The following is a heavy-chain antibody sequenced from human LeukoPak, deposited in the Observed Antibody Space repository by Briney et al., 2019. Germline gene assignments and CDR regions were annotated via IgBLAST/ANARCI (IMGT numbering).Heavy chain of an antibody. CDR3: ARDAGWGRLDS. CDR2: LASDENNR. CDR1: GLTVSDSW. J-gene: IGHJ4*02. D-gene: IGHD3-16*01. Sequence: GGSLRLSCAASGLTVSDSWIHWVRQVPGKGLMWVSRLASDENNRIYADSVKGRFTISRDNAKDTLFLQMNSLRVEDTGFYYCARDAGWGRLDSWGQGALVTVSS. V-gene: IGHV3-74*01.